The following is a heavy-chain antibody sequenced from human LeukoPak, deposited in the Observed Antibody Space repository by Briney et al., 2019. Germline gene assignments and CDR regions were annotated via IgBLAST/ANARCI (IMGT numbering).Heavy chain of an antibody. CDR1: GLTVSSSY. V-gene: IGHV3-53*01. Sequence: GGSLRLSCAASGLTVSSSYMSWVRQAPGKGLEWVSIIYNDGSTYYADSMKGRFTISRDNSKNTLYLQVNSLRAEDTAMYYCARNILFAFDIWGQGIRVTVSS. J-gene: IGHJ3*02. CDR2: IYNDGST. CDR3: ARNILFAFDI.